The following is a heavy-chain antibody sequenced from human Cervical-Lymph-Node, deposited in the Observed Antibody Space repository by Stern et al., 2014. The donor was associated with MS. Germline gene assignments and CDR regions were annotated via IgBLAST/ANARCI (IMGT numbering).Heavy chain of an antibody. CDR1: GFTFSTYW. D-gene: IGHD2-8*01. V-gene: IGHV3-74*02. Sequence: EVQLVESGGALVQPGGSLRLSCTPSGFTFSTYWMHWVRQAPGKGLEWVSRITNDGSGTNYADSVKGRFTISRDNAKNTLYLQMNSLRAEDTAVYYCARGRYCASGSTVCYCDSWGQGTLVTVSS. CDR2: ITNDGSGT. J-gene: IGHJ4*02. CDR3: ARGRYCASGSTVCYCDS.